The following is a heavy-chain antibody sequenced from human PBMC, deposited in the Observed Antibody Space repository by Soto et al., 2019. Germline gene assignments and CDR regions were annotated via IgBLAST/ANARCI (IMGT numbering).Heavy chain of an antibody. CDR1: GFTFSSYS. CDR2: ISSSSSYI. V-gene: IGHV3-21*01. CDR3: ARGDIVVVPAAITSVHYYYYYGMDV. D-gene: IGHD2-2*02. J-gene: IGHJ6*02. Sequence: GGSLRLSCAASGFTFSSYSMNWVRQAPGKGLEWVSSISSSSSYIYYADSVKGRFTNSRDNAKNSLYLQMNSLRAEDTAVYYCARGDIVVVPAAITSVHYYYYYGMDVWGQGTTVTVSS.